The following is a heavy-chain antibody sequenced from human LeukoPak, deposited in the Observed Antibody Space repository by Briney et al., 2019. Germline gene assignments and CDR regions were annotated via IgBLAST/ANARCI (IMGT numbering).Heavy chain of an antibody. D-gene: IGHD1-26*01. V-gene: IGHV3-74*03. CDR2: IKTDGSST. CDR1: GFTFSGYW. Sequence: PGGSLRLPCADSGFTFSGYWMYWVRQAPGKGLEWVSRIKTDGSSTMYADSVEGRFTISRDNAKNTLYLQMNSLRVEDTAVYYCASGLGRTLRDYWGQGTLVTVSS. J-gene: IGHJ4*02. CDR3: ASGLGRTLRDY.